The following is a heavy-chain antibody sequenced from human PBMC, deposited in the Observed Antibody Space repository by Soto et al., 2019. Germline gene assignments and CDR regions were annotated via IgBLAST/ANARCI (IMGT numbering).Heavy chain of an antibody. V-gene: IGHV3-11*01. D-gene: IGHD3-3*01. J-gene: IGHJ6*02. CDR1: GFTFTDFY. CDR2: ISTHDIT. CDR3: ARAPGYYDFWSGYPPSAYYYYGMDV. Sequence: PGGSLRLSCAASGFTFTDFYVTWIRQAPRKGLEWLSFISTHDITYYADSVKGRFTISRDNAKKSGYLQMNSLRAEDTAVYYCARAPGYYDFWSGYPPSAYYYYGMDVWGQGTTVTVSS.